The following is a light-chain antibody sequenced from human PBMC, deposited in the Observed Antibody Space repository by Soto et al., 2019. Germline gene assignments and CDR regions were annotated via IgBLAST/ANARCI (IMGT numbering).Light chain of an antibody. Sequence: QSALTQPRSVSGSPGQSVTISCTGTSSDVGGYNYVSWYQQHPGKAPKLMIYDVSKRPSGVPDRFSGSKSGNTASLTISGLQAEDEADYYCCSYAGSYTIADYVFGTGTKVTVL. CDR1: SSDVGGYNY. CDR2: DVS. CDR3: CSYAGSYTIADYV. V-gene: IGLV2-11*01. J-gene: IGLJ1*01.